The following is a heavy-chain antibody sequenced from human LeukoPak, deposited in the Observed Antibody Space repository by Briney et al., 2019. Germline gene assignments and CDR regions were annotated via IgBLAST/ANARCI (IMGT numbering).Heavy chain of an antibody. V-gene: IGHV3-23*01. CDR3: AKWHCSSTSCYKCVFDY. CDR2: ISGSGGST. Sequence: GGSLRLSCAASGFTFSSYAMSWVRQAPGKGLEWVSAISGSGGSTYYADSVKGRFTISRDNSKNTLYLQMNSLRAEDTAVYYCAKWHCSSTSCYKCVFDYWGQGTLVTVSS. CDR1: GFTFSSYA. J-gene: IGHJ4*02. D-gene: IGHD2-2*02.